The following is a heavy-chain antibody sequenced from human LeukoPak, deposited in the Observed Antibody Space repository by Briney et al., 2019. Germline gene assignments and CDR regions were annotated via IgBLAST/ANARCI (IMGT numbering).Heavy chain of an antibody. J-gene: IGHJ4*02. CDR1: GFTFSSYW. D-gene: IGHD6-19*01. CDR3: ARAYSSGWYSGYYFDY. CDR2: IKQDGSEK. Sequence: PGGSLRLSCAASGFTFSSYWMSWVRQAPGKGLEWVANIKQDGSEKYYVDSVEGRFTISRDNAKNSLYLQMNSLRAEDTAVYYCARAYSSGWYSGYYFDYWGQGTLVTVSS. V-gene: IGHV3-7*03.